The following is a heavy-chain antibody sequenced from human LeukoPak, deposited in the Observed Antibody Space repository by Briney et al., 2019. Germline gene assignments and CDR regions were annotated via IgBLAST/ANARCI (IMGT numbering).Heavy chain of an antibody. CDR1: GFTFSSYA. Sequence: GGSLRLSCAASGFTFSSYAMSWVRQAPGKGLEWVSAVTGTGGSTYYADSVKGRFTISRDNAKNTLFLQMNSLRAEDTAVYYCAKQVGFSSSWYEGGYWGQGTLVTVSS. CDR2: VTGTGGST. V-gene: IGHV3-23*01. J-gene: IGHJ4*02. D-gene: IGHD6-13*01. CDR3: AKQVGFSSSWYEGGY.